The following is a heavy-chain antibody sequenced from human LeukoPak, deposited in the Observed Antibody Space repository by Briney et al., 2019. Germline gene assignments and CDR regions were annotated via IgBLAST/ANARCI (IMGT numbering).Heavy chain of an antibody. CDR3: ARVNVVDFGVVIIGPRDYYYGMDV. J-gene: IGHJ6*02. CDR2: INHSGST. CDR1: GGSFSGYY. Sequence: SETLSLTCAVYGGSFSGYYWSWIRQPPGKGLEWIGEINHSGSTNYNPSLKSRVTISVDTSKNQFSLKLSSVTAADTAVYYCARVNVVDFGVVIIGPRDYYYGMDVWGQGTTVTVSS. D-gene: IGHD3-3*01. V-gene: IGHV4-34*01.